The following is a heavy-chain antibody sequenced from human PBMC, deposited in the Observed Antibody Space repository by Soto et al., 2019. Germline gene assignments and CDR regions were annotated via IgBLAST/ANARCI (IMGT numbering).Heavy chain of an antibody. V-gene: IGHV1-69*06. Sequence: ASVKVCCEASGGTFSSHAISWVRQAPGQGLEWMGGIIPLFGTANYAQKFQGGLTITADKSTTTAYMELNSLTSDDTAVYYCARGDDFDYYYGVDVWGQGTTVTVSS. J-gene: IGHJ6*02. CDR3: ARGDDFDYYYGVDV. CDR2: IIPLFGTA. CDR1: GGTFSSHA. D-gene: IGHD3-3*01.